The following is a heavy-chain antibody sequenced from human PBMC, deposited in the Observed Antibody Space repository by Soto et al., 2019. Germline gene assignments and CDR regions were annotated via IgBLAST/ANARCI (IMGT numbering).Heavy chain of an antibody. J-gene: IGHJ4*03. V-gene: IGHV1-24*01. D-gene: IGHD5-12*01. CDR3: ATGLQWALQRTVPGYTFIPM. CDR2: LDREDGKT. Sequence: GASVKVSCKVSGYTFTEISIHWVRQGPGKGLEWMGGLDREDGKTVYAQKFQGRVTMTEDTSTDTAYMELNSLRSEDTAVYYCATGLQWALQRTVPGYTFIPMWGQGTLVTVSS. CDR1: GYTFTEIS.